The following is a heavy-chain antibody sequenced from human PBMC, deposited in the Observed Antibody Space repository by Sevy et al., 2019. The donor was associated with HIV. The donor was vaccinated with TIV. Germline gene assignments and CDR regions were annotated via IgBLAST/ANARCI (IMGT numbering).Heavy chain of an antibody. CDR1: GFTFSSYW. CDR3: ARDMADTAMVNDAFDI. V-gene: IGHV3-7*03. D-gene: IGHD5-18*01. J-gene: IGHJ3*02. Sequence: GGSLRLSCAASGFTFSSYWMSWVRQAPGKGLEWVANIKQDGSEKYYVDSVKGRFTISRDNAKNSLYLQMNSLRAEDTAVYYCARDMADTAMVNDAFDIWGQGIMVTVSS. CDR2: IKQDGSEK.